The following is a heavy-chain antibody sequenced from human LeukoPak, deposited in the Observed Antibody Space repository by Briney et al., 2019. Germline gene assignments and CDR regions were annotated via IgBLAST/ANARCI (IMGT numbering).Heavy chain of an antibody. CDR2: IYYSGST. CDR3: ARGGDILTGYYSSDY. CDR1: GGSISSHY. V-gene: IGHV4-59*11. J-gene: IGHJ4*02. Sequence: SETLSLTCTVSGGSISSHYWSWIRQPPGKGLEWIGYIYYSGSTNYNPSLKSRVTISVDTSKNQFPLKLSSVTDADTAVYYCARGGDILTGYYSSDYWGQGTLVTVSS. D-gene: IGHD3-9*01.